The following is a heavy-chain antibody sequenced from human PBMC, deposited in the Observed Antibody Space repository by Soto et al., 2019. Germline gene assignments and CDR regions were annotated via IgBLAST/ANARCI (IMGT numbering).Heavy chain of an antibody. V-gene: IGHV1-69*08. CDR3: AREGWDSSSTRGRGNWFDP. D-gene: IGHD6-6*01. J-gene: IGHJ5*02. Sequence: QVQLVQSGAEVKKPGSSVKVSCKASGGTFSSYTISWVRQAPGQGLEWMGRIIPILGIANYAQKFQGRVTITADKSTSTAYMELSSLRSEDTAVYYCAREGWDSSSTRGRGNWFDPWGQGTLVTVSS. CDR1: GGTFSSYT. CDR2: IIPILGIA.